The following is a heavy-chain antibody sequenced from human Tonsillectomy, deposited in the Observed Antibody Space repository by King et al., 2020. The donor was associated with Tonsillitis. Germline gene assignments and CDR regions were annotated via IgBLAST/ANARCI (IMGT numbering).Heavy chain of an antibody. D-gene: IGHD3-22*01. J-gene: IGHJ4*02. CDR2: IKQEGSEK. CDR3: AREADYYDSSGYPAD. V-gene: IGHV3-7*01. Sequence: LQLVESGGGLVQPGGSLRLSCAASGFTFSSYWMSWVRQAPGKGLEWVANIKQEGSEKYYVDSVKGRFTISRDNAKNSLYLQMNSLRAEDTAVYYCAREADYYDSSGYPADWGQGTLVTVSS. CDR1: GFTFSSYW.